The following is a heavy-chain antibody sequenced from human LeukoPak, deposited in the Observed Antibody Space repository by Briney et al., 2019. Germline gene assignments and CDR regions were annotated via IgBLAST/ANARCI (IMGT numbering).Heavy chain of an antibody. J-gene: IGHJ4*02. Sequence: ASVKVSCKASGYTFTSYYMHWVRQAPGQGLEWMGIINPSGGSTSYAQKFQGRVTMTRDMSTSTVYMELSSLRSEDTAVYYCARDTAMTKVDYWGQGTLVTVYS. CDR3: ARDTAMTKVDY. CDR2: INPSGGST. CDR1: GYTFTSYY. V-gene: IGHV1-46*01. D-gene: IGHD5-18*01.